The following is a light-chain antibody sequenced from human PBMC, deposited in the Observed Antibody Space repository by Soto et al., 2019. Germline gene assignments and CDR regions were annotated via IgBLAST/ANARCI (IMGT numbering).Light chain of an antibody. CDR3: CSNDVGSTYV. V-gene: IGLV2-23*01. J-gene: IGLJ1*01. CDR2: EAY. Sequence: QSALTQPASVSGSPGQSITISCTGTSTDVGSHKLVSWYQQYPGNAPKLIIFEAYKRPSGVSNRFSGSKSGSTASLTISGLQDEQEPDSSCCSNDVGSTYVFGTGTKVTVL. CDR1: STDVGSHKL.